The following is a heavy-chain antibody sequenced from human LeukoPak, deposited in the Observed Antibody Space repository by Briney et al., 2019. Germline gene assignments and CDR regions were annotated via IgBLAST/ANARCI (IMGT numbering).Heavy chain of an antibody. J-gene: IGHJ4*02. D-gene: IGHD2-21*01. Sequence: SETLSLTCTLSTGFLSSYYGSWIRHPPEQGLEWIAYLFYSGSTNYNPSLMSRVTISVDTSKNQWSLKLSSVTAADSAVYFCARHQHIFDYWGQGILVTVSS. V-gene: IGHV4-59*08. CDR2: LFYSGST. CDR1: TGFLSSYY. CDR3: ARHQHIFDY.